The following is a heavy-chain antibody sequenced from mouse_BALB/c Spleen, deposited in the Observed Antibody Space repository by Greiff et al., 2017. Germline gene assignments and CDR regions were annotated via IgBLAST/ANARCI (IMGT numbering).Heavy chain of an antibody. CDR3: ARGPYGYWFAY. CDR1: GFNIKDTY. J-gene: IGHJ3*01. V-gene: IGHV14-3*02. D-gene: IGHD1-2*01. Sequence: VHVKQSGAELVKPGASVKLSCTASGFNIKDTYMHWVKQRPEQGLEWIGRIDPANGNTKYDPKFQGKATITADTSANTAYLQLSSLTSEDTAVYYCARGPYGYWFAYWGQGTLVTVSA. CDR2: IDPANGNT.